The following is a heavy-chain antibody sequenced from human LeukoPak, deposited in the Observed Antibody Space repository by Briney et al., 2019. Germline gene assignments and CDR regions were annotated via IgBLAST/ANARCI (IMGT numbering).Heavy chain of an antibody. CDR1: EYTFTGYY. Sequence: ASVKVSCKASEYTFTGYYMHWVRQAPGQGLEWMGRIIPILGIANYAQKFQGRVTITADKSTSTAYMELSSLRSEDTAVYYCAREGCSSTSCYHAYYYGMDVWGQGTTVTVSS. V-gene: IGHV1-69*04. J-gene: IGHJ6*02. D-gene: IGHD2-2*01. CDR3: AREGCSSTSCYHAYYYGMDV. CDR2: IIPILGIA.